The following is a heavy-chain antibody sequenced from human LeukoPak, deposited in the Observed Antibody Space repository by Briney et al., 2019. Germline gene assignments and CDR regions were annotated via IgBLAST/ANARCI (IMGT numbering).Heavy chain of an antibody. J-gene: IGHJ4*02. Sequence: PSETLSLTCTVSGGSISSGGYYWSWIRQPPGKGLEWIGYIYHSGSTYYNPSLKSRVTISVDRSKNQFSLKLSSVTAADTAVYYCARGYPQDYYDSSGYLIGVGYWGQGTLVTVSS. D-gene: IGHD3-22*01. CDR1: GGSISSGGYY. V-gene: IGHV4-30-2*01. CDR2: IYHSGST. CDR3: ARGYPQDYYDSSGYLIGVGY.